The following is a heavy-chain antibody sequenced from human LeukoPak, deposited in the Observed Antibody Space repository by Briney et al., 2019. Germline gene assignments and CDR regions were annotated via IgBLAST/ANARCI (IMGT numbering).Heavy chain of an antibody. J-gene: IGHJ6*03. CDR2: IYTSGST. CDR1: GGSISSGSYY. D-gene: IGHD5-18*01. Sequence: SETLSLTCTVSGGSISSGSYYWSWIRQPAGKGLEWIGRIYTSGSTNYNPSLKSRVTISVDTSKNQFSLKLSSVTAADTAVYYCARDIGYSYGFYYYYYYMDVWGKGTTVTVSS. CDR3: ARDIGYSYGFYYYYYYMDV. V-gene: IGHV4-61*02.